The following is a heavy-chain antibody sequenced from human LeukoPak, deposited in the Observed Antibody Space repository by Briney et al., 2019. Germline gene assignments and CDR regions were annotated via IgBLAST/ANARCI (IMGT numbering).Heavy chain of an antibody. CDR3: ATLVVLGYCSSTSCFPPWFDP. D-gene: IGHD2-2*01. Sequence: GASVKVSCKVSGYTLTELSMHWVQQAPGKGLEWMGGFDPEDGETIYAQKFQGRVTMTEDTSTDTAYMELSSLRSEDTAVYYRATLVVLGYCSSTSCFPPWFDPWGQGTLVTVSS. CDR2: FDPEDGET. J-gene: IGHJ5*02. CDR1: GYTLTELS. V-gene: IGHV1-24*01.